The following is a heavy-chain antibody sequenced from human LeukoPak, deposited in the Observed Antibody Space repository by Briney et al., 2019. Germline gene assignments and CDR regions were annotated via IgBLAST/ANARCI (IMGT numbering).Heavy chain of an antibody. J-gene: IGHJ4*02. D-gene: IGHD5-12*01. V-gene: IGHV4-34*01. Sequence: SETLSLTCAVYGVSFSGYYWSWIRQPPGKGLEWIGEINHRGSTNYHPSLKSRVTISVDTSKNQFSLKLRSVTAADTAVYYCAGTDVLSGYEADYWGQGTLVTVSS. CDR3: AGTDVLSGYEADY. CDR2: INHRGST. CDR1: GVSFSGYY.